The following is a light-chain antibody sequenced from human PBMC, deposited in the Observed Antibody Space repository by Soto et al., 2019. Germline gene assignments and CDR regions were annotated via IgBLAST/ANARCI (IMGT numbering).Light chain of an antibody. CDR3: QHYNTYSKT. J-gene: IGKJ3*01. CDR1: QTISTS. CDR2: AAS. V-gene: IGKV1-39*01. Sequence: DIQMTQSPPSLSASVGDRVAITCRASQTISTSLNWYRQRPGQAPNLLIYAASNLQSGVPSRFSGGGFGTEFTLNISSLQPDDSAIYYCQHYNTYSKTFGPGTKVDIK.